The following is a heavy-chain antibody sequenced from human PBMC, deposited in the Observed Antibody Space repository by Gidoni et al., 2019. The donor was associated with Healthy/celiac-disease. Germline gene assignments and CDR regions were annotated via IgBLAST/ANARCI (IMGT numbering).Heavy chain of an antibody. D-gene: IGHD5-18*01. CDR2: IWYDGSNK. J-gene: IGHJ4*02. Sequence: QVQLVASGGGVVQPGRSLRLSCAAYGFTFSSYGMHWVRQAPGKGLEWVAVIWYDGSNKYYADSVKGRFTISRDNSKNTLYLQMNSLRAEDTAVYYCARDLDSYGGYYFDYWGQGTLVTVSS. V-gene: IGHV3-33*01. CDR1: GFTFSSYG. CDR3: ARDLDSYGGYYFDY.